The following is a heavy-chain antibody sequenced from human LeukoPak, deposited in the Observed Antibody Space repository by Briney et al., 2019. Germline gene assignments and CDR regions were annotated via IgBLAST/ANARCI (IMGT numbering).Heavy chain of an antibody. Sequence: SETLSLTCTVSGGSISTYYWTWIRQPPGKGLEWIGYIYNSGKTNYNPSLKSRVTISADTSKSQFSLKLGSVTAADTAVYYCARDHGSGYFYDYWDQGTLATVSS. D-gene: IGHD3-22*01. CDR1: GGSISTYY. CDR2: IYNSGKT. V-gene: IGHV4-59*01. CDR3: ARDHGSGYFYDY. J-gene: IGHJ4*02.